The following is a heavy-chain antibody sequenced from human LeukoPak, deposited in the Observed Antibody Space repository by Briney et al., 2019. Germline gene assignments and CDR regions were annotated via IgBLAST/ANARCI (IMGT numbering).Heavy chain of an antibody. D-gene: IGHD6-13*01. V-gene: IGHV4-39*01. CDR2: IIYSGNT. CDR1: SGSITSTSYC. CDR3: ARHFHGSGYVVDF. Sequence: SETLSLTCTVSSGSITSTSYCWGWIRQPPGKGLEWIGGIIYSGNTYYNPSLKSRVPISVDTTKNQFSLKLTSVTAAHTAVYFCARHFHGSGYVVDFWGQGTLVTVCS. J-gene: IGHJ4*02.